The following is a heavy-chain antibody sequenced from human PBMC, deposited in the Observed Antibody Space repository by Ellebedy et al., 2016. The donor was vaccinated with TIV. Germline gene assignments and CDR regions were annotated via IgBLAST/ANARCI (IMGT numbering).Heavy chain of an antibody. V-gene: IGHV1-69*06. Sequence: SVKVSXXASGGTFSSYAISWVRQAPGQGLEWMGGIIPIFGTANFAQKFQGRVTITADKSTDTAYMELSSLRSEDTAVYYCAREDSAMFLGIFDYWGQGTLVTVSS. CDR1: GGTFSSYA. CDR2: IIPIFGTA. J-gene: IGHJ4*02. D-gene: IGHD5-18*01. CDR3: AREDSAMFLGIFDY.